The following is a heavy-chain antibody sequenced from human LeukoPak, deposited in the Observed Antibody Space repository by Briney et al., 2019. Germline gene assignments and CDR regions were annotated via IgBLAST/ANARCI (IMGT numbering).Heavy chain of an antibody. D-gene: IGHD6-6*01. CDR2: ISYDGSNK. V-gene: IGHV3-30*04. J-gene: IGHJ4*02. CDR3: AREGQLALTMGFFDY. Sequence: SGGSLRLSCAASGFTFSSYAMHWVRQAPGKGLEWVAVISYDGSNKYYADSVKGRFTISRDNSKNTLYLQMNSLRAEDTAVYYCAREGQLALTMGFFDYWGQGTLVTVSS. CDR1: GFTFSSYA.